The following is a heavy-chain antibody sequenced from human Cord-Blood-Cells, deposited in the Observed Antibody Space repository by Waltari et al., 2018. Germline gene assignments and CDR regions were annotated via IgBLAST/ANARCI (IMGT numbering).Heavy chain of an antibody. CDR2: IYSGGST. V-gene: IGHV3-53*01. J-gene: IGHJ4*02. Sequence: EVQLVASGGGLIQPGGSLRLSCAASGFTVSSNYMSWVRKAPGKGLELVSVIYSGGSTYYADSVKGRFTISRDNSKNTLYLQMNSLRAEDTAVYYCARGEYNWNDGGVYWGQGTLVTVSS. D-gene: IGHD1-1*01. CDR1: GFTVSSNY. CDR3: ARGEYNWNDGGVY.